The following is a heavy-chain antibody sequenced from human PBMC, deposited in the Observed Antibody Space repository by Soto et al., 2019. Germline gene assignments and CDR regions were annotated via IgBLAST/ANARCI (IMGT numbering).Heavy chain of an antibody. V-gene: IGHV3-72*01. Sequence: EVQLVESGGGLVQPGGSLRLSCAASGLIFSDYHMDWVRQAPGRGWEWVGRIRRKANSYTTEYAASVKGRFTISRDDSKNSLYLQMNSLKSEDTAVYYCAMLGGWSGGSSGMDVWGHGTTVTVSS. CDR2: IRRKANSYTT. CDR1: GLIFSDYH. CDR3: AMLGGWSGGSSGMDV. J-gene: IGHJ6*02. D-gene: IGHD6-19*01.